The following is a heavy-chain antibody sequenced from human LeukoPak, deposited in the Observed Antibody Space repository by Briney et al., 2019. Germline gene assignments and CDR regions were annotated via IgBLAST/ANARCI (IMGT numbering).Heavy chain of an antibody. CDR2: IYTSGST. Sequence: SETLSLTCTVSGGSISSYYWSWIRQPAGKGLEWIGRIYTSGSTNYNPSLKSRVTVSVDTSKNQFSLKLRSVNAADTAVYYCARVNGRNYYFDYWGQGTLVTVSS. CDR1: GGSISSYY. CDR3: ARVNGRNYYFDY. J-gene: IGHJ4*02. V-gene: IGHV4-4*07. D-gene: IGHD4-23*01.